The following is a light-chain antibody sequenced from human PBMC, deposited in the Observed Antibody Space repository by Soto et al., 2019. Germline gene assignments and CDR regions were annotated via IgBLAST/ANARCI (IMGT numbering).Light chain of an antibody. CDR2: EAS. J-gene: IGKJ1*01. V-gene: IGKV1-5*03. Sequence: DIQVTQSPSTLTGSVEDRVTITCRASQTISSWLAWYQQKPGKAPKLLIYEASSLESGVPSRFSGSGSGTEFTLTSSILQPDDCATYYCQQYNTSWTFGQGTKVDIK. CDR1: QTISSW. CDR3: QQYNTSWT.